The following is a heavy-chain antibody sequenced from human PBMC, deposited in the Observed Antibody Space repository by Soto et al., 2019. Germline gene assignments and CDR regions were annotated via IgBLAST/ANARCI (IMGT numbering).Heavy chain of an antibody. CDR2: INPLKGDT. Sequence: QAQLVQSGGEMRKPGASVKVSCKASGYTFSTYGITWVRQAPGQGLEWMGWINPLKGDTNSAARFQDRLTMTTDTSTRTAYMALRSITSDDTAVYSCARVKVPAAILGAFALWGQGTVVTVSS. J-gene: IGHJ3*01. CDR1: GYTFSTYG. CDR3: ARVKVPAAILGAFAL. D-gene: IGHD2-2*01. V-gene: IGHV1-18*01.